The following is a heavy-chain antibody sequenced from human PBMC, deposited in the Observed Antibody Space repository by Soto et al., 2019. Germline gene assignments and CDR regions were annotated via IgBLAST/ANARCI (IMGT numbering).Heavy chain of an antibody. D-gene: IGHD3-3*01. CDR1: GGSFSGYY. J-gene: IGHJ6*02. CDR3: ARGFGAGVWSGYHAGYYYYGMDV. CDR2: INHSGST. V-gene: IGHV4-34*01. Sequence: PSETXSLTCAVYGGSFSGYYWSWIRQPPGKGLEWIGEINHSGSTNYNPSLKSRVTISVDTSKNQFSLKLSSVTAADTAVYYCARGFGAGVWSGYHAGYYYYGMDVWGQGTTVTVSS.